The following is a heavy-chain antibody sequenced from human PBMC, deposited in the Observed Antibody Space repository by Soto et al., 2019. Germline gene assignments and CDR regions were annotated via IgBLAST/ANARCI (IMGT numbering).Heavy chain of an antibody. V-gene: IGHV4-31*02. CDR2: IYYSGST. CDR3: ARYGRQGRRTSSPSIDF. D-gene: IGHD6-6*01. CDR1: GASISSGGYY. Sequence: PSGSLSLTCTVSGASISSGGYYWVWNRQHPGKGLEWIGYIYYSGSTDYDPSPKSRVTITVYTSKNQFSLKLSSVTAADTAVYYCARYGRQGRRTSSPSIDFWGQGTLVTVSS. J-gene: IGHJ4*02.